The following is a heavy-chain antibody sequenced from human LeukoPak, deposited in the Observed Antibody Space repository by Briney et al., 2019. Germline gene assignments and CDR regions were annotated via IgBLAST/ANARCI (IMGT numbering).Heavy chain of an antibody. D-gene: IGHD3-22*01. CDR3: AKDRGDYYDSSGYRG. CDR2: ISGSGGST. CDR1: GFTFSSYA. J-gene: IGHJ4*02. Sequence: PGGSLRLSCAASGFTFSSYAMSWVRQAPGKGLEWVSAISGSGGSTYYADSVKGRFTISRDNSKNTLYLQMNSLRAEDTAVYYCAKDRGDYYDSSGYRGWGQGTLVTVSS. V-gene: IGHV3-23*01.